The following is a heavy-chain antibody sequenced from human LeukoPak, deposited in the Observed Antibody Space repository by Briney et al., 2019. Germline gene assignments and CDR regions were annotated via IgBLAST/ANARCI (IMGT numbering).Heavy chain of an antibody. CDR3: ARGGYGWTFKQ. D-gene: IGHD5-18*01. V-gene: IGHV3-11*01. Sequence: GGSLRLSCTASGFSFSDNFMGWIRQAPGKGLEWVSCISSRGDTIHYLDAVKGRFSISRDNSKRSLYLQMSRLRVDDTAVYYCARGGYGWTFKQWGQGTLVSVSS. CDR1: GFSFSDNF. J-gene: IGHJ4*02. CDR2: ISSRGDTI.